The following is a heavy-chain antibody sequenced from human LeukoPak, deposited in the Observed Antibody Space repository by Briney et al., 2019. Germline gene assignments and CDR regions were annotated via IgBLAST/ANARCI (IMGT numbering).Heavy chain of an antibody. CDR2: TYYRSKWYN. Sequence: SQTLSLTCAISGDSVSSNSAAWNWIRQSPSRGLEWPGRTYYRSKWYNDYAVSVKSRITINPDTSKNQFSLQLNSVTPEDTAVYYCARDQTYEYSSGWYAEYFQHWGQGTLVTVSS. D-gene: IGHD6-19*01. CDR3: ARDQTYEYSSGWYAEYFQH. CDR1: GDSVSSNSAA. V-gene: IGHV6-1*01. J-gene: IGHJ1*01.